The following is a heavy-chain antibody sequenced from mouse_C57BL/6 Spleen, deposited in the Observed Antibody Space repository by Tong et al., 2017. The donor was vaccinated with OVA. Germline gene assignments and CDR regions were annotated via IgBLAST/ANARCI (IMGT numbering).Heavy chain of an antibody. Sequence: VQLQESGPGLVAPSQSLSITCTVSGFSLTSYGVHWVRQPPGKGLEWLGVIWVGGSTNYNSALMSRLSISKDNSKSQVFLKMNSLQTDDIAMYYCAKHKKYGYAMDYWGQGTSVTVSS. J-gene: IGHJ4*01. CDR1: GFSLTSYG. D-gene: IGHD2-10*02. CDR3: AKHKKYGYAMDY. CDR2: IWVGGST. V-gene: IGHV2-9*01.